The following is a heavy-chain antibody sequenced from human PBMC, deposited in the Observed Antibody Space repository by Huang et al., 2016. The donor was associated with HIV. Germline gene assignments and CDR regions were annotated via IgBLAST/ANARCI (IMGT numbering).Heavy chain of an antibody. CDR3: TRAGWFAENWFDI. CDR1: GYTFRDYR. V-gene: IGHV1-8*02. CDR2: MNPDSGNT. Sequence: QVQLVQSGAEVKRTGASVKVSCKASGYTFRDYRINWVRQAPGQGIEWMGWMNPDSGNTGDAPSLQGRVTMTRDISISTAYMEWRSLRFEDTAVYYCTRAGWFAENWFDIWGQGTPVIVSS. D-gene: IGHD3-10*01. J-gene: IGHJ5*02.